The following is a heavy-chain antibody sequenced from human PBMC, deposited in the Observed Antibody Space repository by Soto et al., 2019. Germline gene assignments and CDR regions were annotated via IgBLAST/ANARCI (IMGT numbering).Heavy chain of an antibody. CDR3: ARARRGDFGVPIIGGDDYYYYGMDV. J-gene: IGHJ6*02. CDR1: GGTFSSYA. Sequence: GASVKVSCKASGGTFSSYAISWVRQAPGQGLEWMGGIIPIFGTANYAQKFQGRVTITADESTSTAYMELSSLRSEDTAVYYCARARRGDFGVPIIGGDDYYYYGMDVWGQGTTVTVSS. CDR2: IIPIFGTA. D-gene: IGHD3-3*01. V-gene: IGHV1-69*13.